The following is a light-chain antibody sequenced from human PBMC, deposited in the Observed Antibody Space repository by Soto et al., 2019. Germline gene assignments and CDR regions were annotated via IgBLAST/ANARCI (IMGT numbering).Light chain of an antibody. Sequence: ITCRARQSISTWLAWYQQKPEKAPQLLIYDASSLQSGDPSRFSGSGSGTEFTLTISSLQPDDFATYYCQQYNSYSFGQGTKVDIK. V-gene: IGKV1-5*01. CDR1: QSISTW. J-gene: IGKJ1*01. CDR2: DAS. CDR3: QQYNSYS.